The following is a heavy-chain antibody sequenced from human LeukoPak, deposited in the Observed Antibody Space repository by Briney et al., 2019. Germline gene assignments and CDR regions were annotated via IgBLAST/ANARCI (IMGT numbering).Heavy chain of an antibody. D-gene: IGHD1-26*01. J-gene: IGHJ5*02. CDR3: ARDGVGNWLDP. CDR1: GGSVSSGSYY. V-gene: IGHV4-61*01. CDR2: IYYSGST. Sequence: SETLSLTCTVSGGSVSSGSYYWSWSRQPPGKGLEWIGYIYYSGSTNYNPSLKSRVTISVDTSKNQFSLKLSSVTAADTAVYYCARDGVGNWLDPWGQGTLVTVSS.